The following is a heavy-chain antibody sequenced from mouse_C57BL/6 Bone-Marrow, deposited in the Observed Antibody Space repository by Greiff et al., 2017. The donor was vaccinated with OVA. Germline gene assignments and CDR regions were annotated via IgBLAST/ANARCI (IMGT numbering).Heavy chain of an antibody. CDR1: GYTFTDYE. V-gene: IGHV1-15*01. J-gene: IGHJ4*01. Sequence: LEESGAELVRPGASVTLSCKASGYTFTDYEMHWVKQTPVHGLEWIGAIDPETGGTAYNQQFKGTAILTADKSSSTAYMDLRSLTSEDSAVDYCTGIYYGSYCAMDYWGQGTSVTVSS. D-gene: IGHD2-1*01. CDR3: TGIYYGSYCAMDY. CDR2: IDPETGGT.